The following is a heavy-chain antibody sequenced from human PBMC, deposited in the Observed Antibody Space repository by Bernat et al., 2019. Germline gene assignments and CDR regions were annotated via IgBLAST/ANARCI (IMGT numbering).Heavy chain of an antibody. V-gene: IGHV3-53*01. Sequence: EVQLVESGGGLIQPGGSLRLSCAASGFSVSSYYMSWVRQAPGKGLEWVSLIYSGGRTYYADSVKGRFTISRDNYKNTLYLQMNSLRAEDTALYYCARVAYGSGSYYNINWFDSWGQGILVTVSS. J-gene: IGHJ5*01. CDR1: GFSVSSYY. CDR3: ARVAYGSGSYYNINWFDS. D-gene: IGHD3-10*01. CDR2: IYSGGRT.